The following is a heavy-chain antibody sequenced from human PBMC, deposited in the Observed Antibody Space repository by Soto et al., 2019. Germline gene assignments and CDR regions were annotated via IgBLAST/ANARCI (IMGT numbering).Heavy chain of an antibody. D-gene: IGHD6-13*01. CDR1: GFTFSSYG. J-gene: IGHJ5*02. Sequence: GGSLRLSCAASGFTFSSYGMHWVRQAPGKGLEWVAVISYDGSNKYYADSVKGRFTISRDNSKNTLYLQMNSLRAEDTAVYYCAKGAAAGKISWFDPWGQGTLVTVSS. CDR2: ISYDGSNK. V-gene: IGHV3-30*18. CDR3: AKGAAAGKISWFDP.